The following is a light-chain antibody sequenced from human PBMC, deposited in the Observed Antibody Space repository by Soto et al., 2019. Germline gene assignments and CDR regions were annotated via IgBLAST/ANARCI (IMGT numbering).Light chain of an antibody. V-gene: IGKV1-8*01. CDR3: HQNFNYPRT. J-gene: IGKJ1*01. CDR1: QTIYKY. Sequence: AIQMTQSPSSVSASTGDRVTISCRATQTIYKYLAWYQQKPGKPPHLLIYAASTLQSGVPSRFNGSGSVTDFTLTITALQSEDSATYYCHQNFNYPRTVVQGTKVDIK. CDR2: AAS.